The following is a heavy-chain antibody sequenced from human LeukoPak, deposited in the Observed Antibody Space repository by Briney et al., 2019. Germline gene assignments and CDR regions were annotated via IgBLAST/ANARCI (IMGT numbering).Heavy chain of an antibody. D-gene: IGHD2-15*01. CDR2: INPNSGGT. Sequence: ASVKVSCKASGYIFTGYYIHWVRQAPGQGLEWMGWINPNSGGTNYAQRFQGGVTMTRDTSISTAYMALSRLRSDDTAVYYCAREGRGWAFDIWGQGTMVTVSS. J-gene: IGHJ3*02. V-gene: IGHV1-2*02. CDR1: GYIFTGYY. CDR3: AREGRGWAFDI.